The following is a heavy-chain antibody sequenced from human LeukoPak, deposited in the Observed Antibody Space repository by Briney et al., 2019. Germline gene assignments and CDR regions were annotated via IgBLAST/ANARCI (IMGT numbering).Heavy chain of an antibody. D-gene: IGHD6-13*01. CDR2: IRQDGSEK. CDR1: GFTFTDYW. V-gene: IGHV3-7*01. J-gene: IGHJ4*01. Sequence: GGSLRLSCADSGFTFTDYWMNWVRQAPGKGLEWVASIRQDGSEKTYVDSVKGRFTISRDNTKNSLSLQVNSLRAEDTAVYYCARDGTAAGLYFDLWGQGTLVTVSS. CDR3: ARDGTAAGLYFDL.